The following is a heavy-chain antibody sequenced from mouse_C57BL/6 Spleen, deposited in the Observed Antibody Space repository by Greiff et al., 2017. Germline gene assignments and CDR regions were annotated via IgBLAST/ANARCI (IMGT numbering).Heavy chain of an antibody. V-gene: IGHV5-4*03. CDR1: GFTFSSYA. Sequence: EVKVVESGGGLVKPGGSLKLSCAASGFTFSSYAMSWVRQTPEKRLEWVATISDGGSYTYYPDNVKGRFTISRDNAKNNLYLQMSHLKAEYTAMYYCARVYGSNYCDYWGQGTTLTVSS. D-gene: IGHD1-1*01. J-gene: IGHJ2*01. CDR3: ARVYGSNYCDY. CDR2: ISDGGSYT.